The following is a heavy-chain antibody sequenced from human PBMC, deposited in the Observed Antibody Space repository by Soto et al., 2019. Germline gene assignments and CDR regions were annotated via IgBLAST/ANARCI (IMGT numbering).Heavy chain of an antibody. V-gene: IGHV1-3*01. Sequence: ASVKVSCKASGYTFTSYAMHWVRQAPGQRLEWMGWINAGNGNTKYSQKFQGRVTITRDTSASTAYMELSSLRSEDAAVYYCARYGLRGVVDVWGQGTTVTVSS. D-gene: IGHD3-10*01. CDR1: GYTFTSYA. J-gene: IGHJ6*02. CDR3: ARYGLRGVVDV. CDR2: INAGNGNT.